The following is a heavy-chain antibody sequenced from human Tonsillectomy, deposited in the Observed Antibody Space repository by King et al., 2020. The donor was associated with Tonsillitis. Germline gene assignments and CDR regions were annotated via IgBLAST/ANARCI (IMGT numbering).Heavy chain of an antibody. V-gene: IGHV3-23*04. CDR1: AFTFSSYA. J-gene: IGHJ4*02. D-gene: IGHD6-19*01. Sequence: QLVQSGGGLVQPGGSLRLSCAASAFTFSSYAMTWVRQAPGKGLEWISTISSSGGTTYYADPVKGRFTISRDNSKNTLYLQMNSLRGEDTAIYYLAKDLFGPGWLDYWGQGTVVTV. CDR2: ISSSGGTT. CDR3: AKDLFGPGWLDY.